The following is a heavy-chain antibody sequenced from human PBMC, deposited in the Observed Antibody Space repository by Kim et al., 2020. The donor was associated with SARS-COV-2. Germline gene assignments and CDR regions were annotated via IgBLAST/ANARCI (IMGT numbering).Heavy chain of an antibody. V-gene: IGHV3-30*18. D-gene: IGHD5-12*01. CDR3: AKDRGGYSGYDYPWYFDL. Sequence: GGSLRLSCAASGFTFSSYGMHWVRQAPGKGLEWVAVISYDGSNKYYADSVKGRFTISRDNSKNTLYLQMNSLRAEDTAVYYCAKDRGGYSGYDYPWYFDLWGRGTLVTVSS. CDR2: ISYDGSNK. CDR1: GFTFSSYG. J-gene: IGHJ2*01.